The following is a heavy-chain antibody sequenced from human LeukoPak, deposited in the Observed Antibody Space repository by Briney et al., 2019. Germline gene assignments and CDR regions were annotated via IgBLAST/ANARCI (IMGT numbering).Heavy chain of an antibody. Sequence: PSETLSLTCTVSGGSISNYYWSWIRQPPGKGLEWIGYIYYIGSTNYNPSLKSRVTISVDTSKNQFSLKLSSVTAADTAVYYCVTHARDVWGKGTTVTVSS. D-gene: IGHD2-8*01. CDR1: GGSISNYY. J-gene: IGHJ6*04. V-gene: IGHV4-59*01. CDR2: IYYIGST. CDR3: VTHARDV.